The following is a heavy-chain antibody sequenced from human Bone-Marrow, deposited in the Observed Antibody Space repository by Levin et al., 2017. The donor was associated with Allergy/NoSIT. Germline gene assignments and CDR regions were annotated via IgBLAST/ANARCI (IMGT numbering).Heavy chain of an antibody. CDR1: GYSINSGFF. D-gene: IGHD5-18*01. V-gene: IGHV4-38-2*02. Sequence: GSLRLSCTVSGYSINSGFFWGWIRQPPGTGLEWIGSIYHSGSTYYNPSLKSRVTISVDTSKNQFSLKLSSVTAADTAVYHCARGGYSYAYDWFDPWGQGTLVTVSS. J-gene: IGHJ5*02. CDR2: IYHSGST. CDR3: ARGGYSYAYDWFDP.